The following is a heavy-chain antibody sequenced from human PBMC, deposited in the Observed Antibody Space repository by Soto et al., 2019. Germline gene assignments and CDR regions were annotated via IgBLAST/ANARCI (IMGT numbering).Heavy chain of an antibody. V-gene: IGHV3-30*18. CDR2: ISYDGSNK. D-gene: IGHD5-18*01. J-gene: IGHJ6*02. CDR3: AKVRISYGFYYYYGMDV. Sequence: PGGSLRLSCAASGFTFSSDGMHWVRQAPGKGLEWVAVISYDGSNKYYADSVKGRFTISRDNSKNTLYLQMNSLRAEDTAVYYCAKVRISYGFYYYYGMDVWGQGTTVTVSS. CDR1: GFTFSSDG.